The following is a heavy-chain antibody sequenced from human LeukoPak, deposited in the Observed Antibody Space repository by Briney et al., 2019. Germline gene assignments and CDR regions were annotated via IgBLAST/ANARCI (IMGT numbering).Heavy chain of an antibody. CDR2: ISWNSGSI. D-gene: IGHD6-19*01. Sequence: GGSLRLSCAGYGFIFSNYAMHWVRQPPGKGLEWVSGISWNSGSIDYADSVKGRFTISRDNAKNSLYLQMNSLRVEDTAFYYRAKDNRRHYTSGPNPDSLHWGQGALVTVSS. J-gene: IGHJ4*02. CDR3: AKDNRRHYTSGPNPDSLH. CDR1: GFIFSNYA. V-gene: IGHV3-9*01.